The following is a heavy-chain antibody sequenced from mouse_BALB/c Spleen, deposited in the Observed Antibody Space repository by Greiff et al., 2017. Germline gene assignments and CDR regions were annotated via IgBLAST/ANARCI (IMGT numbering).Heavy chain of an antibody. Sequence: EVHLVESGGDLVKPGGSLKLSCAASGFTFSSYGMSWVRQTPDKRLEWVATISSGGSYTYYPDSVKGRFTISRDNAKNTLYLQMSSLKSEDTAMYYCARRNDYDEVFAYWGQGTLVTVSA. D-gene: IGHD2-4*01. CDR1: GFTFSSYG. CDR3: ARRNDYDEVFAY. V-gene: IGHV5-6*01. J-gene: IGHJ3*01. CDR2: ISSGGSYT.